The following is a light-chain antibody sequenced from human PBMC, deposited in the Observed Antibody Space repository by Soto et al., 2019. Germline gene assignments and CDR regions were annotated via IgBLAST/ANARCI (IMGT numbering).Light chain of an antibody. V-gene: IGLV2-14*03. CDR1: SSDVGGSNF. CDR2: DVA. Sequence: QSALTQPASVSASPGQSITISCTGTSSDVGGSNFVSWYQQHPGKPPKLIIYDVATRPSGVSNRFSGSKSGSTASLIISRPQTEDEADYYCVSFTSTTPFVFGGGTKVTAL. CDR3: VSFTSTTPFV. J-gene: IGLJ1*01.